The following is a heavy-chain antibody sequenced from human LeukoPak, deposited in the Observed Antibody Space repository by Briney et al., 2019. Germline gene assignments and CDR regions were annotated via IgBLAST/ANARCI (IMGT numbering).Heavy chain of an antibody. CDR3: ASFVTYGSGRAT. V-gene: IGHV3-21*01. J-gene: IGHJ5*02. D-gene: IGHD3-10*01. CDR2: ISSSSYI. Sequence: GGSLRLSCAASGFTFSSYSMNWVRQAPGKGLEWVSSISSSSYIYYADSVKGRFTISRDNAKNSLYLQMNSLRAEDTAVYYCASFVTYGSGRATWGQGTLVTVSS. CDR1: GFTFSSYS.